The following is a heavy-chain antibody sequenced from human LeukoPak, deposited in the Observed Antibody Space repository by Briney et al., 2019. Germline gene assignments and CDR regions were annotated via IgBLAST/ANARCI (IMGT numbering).Heavy chain of an antibody. CDR2: IYPGDSDT. CDR3: ARAVMSYSRYFDY. Sequence: GESLKISCKGAGYKFTSYWIGWVRQMPGKGLEWMGIIYPGDSDTRYSPSFQGQVTISADKSISTAFLQWSSLKASDTAMYYCARAVMSYSRYFDYWGQGTLVTVSS. CDR1: GYKFTSYW. J-gene: IGHJ4*02. D-gene: IGHD1-26*01. V-gene: IGHV5-51*01.